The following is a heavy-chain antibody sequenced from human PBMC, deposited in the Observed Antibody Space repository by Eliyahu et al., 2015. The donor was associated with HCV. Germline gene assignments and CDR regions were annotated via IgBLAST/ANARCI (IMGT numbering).Heavy chain of an antibody. J-gene: IGHJ4*02. CDR1: GLTFSNYW. V-gene: IGHV3-7*01. Sequence: EVQLVESGGGFVQPGGSLRLSCVASGLTFSNYWMTWVRQAPGKGLEWLANIKEDGSETNYVDHVKGRFTIARDNAKNILYLXMNGLRIEDTAVYYCTSTNVAAAGFSWGQGTLVTVSS. CDR2: IKEDGSET. D-gene: IGHD6-13*01. CDR3: TSTNVAAAGFS.